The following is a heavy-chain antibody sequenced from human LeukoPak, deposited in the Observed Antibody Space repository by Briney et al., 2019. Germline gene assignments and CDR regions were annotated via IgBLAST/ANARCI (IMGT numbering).Heavy chain of an antibody. CDR3: SRADYYGSGSPISLDV. CDR2: IRSRAYGATT. D-gene: IGHD3-10*01. V-gene: IGHV3-49*04. J-gene: IGHJ6*03. Sequence: PARSLRLSCAASGFTFSDDYMSWVGQAAGKGLEWVGFIRSRAYGATTEYAASVKGRFTISRDDSKSIAYLQMNSLKTEDTAVYYCSRADYYGSGSPISLDVWGKGTTVTVS. CDR1: GFTFSDDY.